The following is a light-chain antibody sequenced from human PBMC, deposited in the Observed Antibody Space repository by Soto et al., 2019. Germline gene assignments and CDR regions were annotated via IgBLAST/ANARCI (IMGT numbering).Light chain of an antibody. CDR1: QTIRSNY. CDR3: QQYGSSPWT. V-gene: IGKV3-20*01. Sequence: ETVLTQSPGTLSLSPGERDTLSCRASQTIRSNYLAWYRQTPGQAPRLLIYGASNGATGIADRFSGSGSGTDFTLIISRLEPEDFALYYCQQYGSSPWTFGQGTKVEIK. J-gene: IGKJ1*01. CDR2: GAS.